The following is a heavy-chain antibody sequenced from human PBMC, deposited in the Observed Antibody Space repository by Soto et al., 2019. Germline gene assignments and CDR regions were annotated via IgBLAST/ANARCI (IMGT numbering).Heavy chain of an antibody. J-gene: IGHJ5*01. CDR1: GGTFSGYW. CDR3: ARSCCGEPNWCDS. Sequence: EVQLVESGGDLVQPGGSLRLSCAASGGTFSGYWMHWGRRVPGKGLVWVSRIYGDGTTTTYADSVQGRFTISRDTGKNTVYLQMNSLRVDNTGVYFCARSCCGEPNWCDSWGKGPLVTVSS. D-gene: IGHD4-17*01. CDR2: IYGDGTTT. V-gene: IGHV3-74*01.